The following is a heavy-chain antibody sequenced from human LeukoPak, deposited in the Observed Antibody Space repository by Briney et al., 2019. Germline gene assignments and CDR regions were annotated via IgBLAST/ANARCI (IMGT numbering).Heavy chain of an antibody. V-gene: IGHV1-3*01. CDR1: GYTFTSYA. J-gene: IGHJ3*02. Sequence: ASVKVSCKASGYTFTSYAMRWVRQAPGQRLEWMGWINAGNGNTKYSQKFQGRVTITRDTSASTAYMELSSLRSEDTAVYYCARDMQGWDIVVVPAAPSDVFDIWGQGTMVTVSS. CDR3: ARDMQGWDIVVVPAAPSDVFDI. D-gene: IGHD2-2*01. CDR2: INAGNGNT.